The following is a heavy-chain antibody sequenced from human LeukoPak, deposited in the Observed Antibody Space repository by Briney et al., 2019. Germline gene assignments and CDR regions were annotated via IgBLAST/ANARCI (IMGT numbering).Heavy chain of an antibody. Sequence: ASVKVSCKASGYTFTSYGISWVRQAPGQGLEWMGWISAYNGNTNYAQKLQGRVTMTTDTSTSTAYMELRSLRSDDTAVYYCARVGEAVVTGDAFDIWGQGTMVTVSS. V-gene: IGHV1-18*01. CDR2: ISAYNGNT. CDR3: ARVGEAVVTGDAFDI. J-gene: IGHJ3*02. CDR1: GYTFTSYG. D-gene: IGHD4-23*01.